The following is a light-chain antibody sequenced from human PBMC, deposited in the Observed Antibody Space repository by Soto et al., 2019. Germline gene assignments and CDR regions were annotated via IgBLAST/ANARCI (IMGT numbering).Light chain of an antibody. V-gene: IGKV1-9*01. CDR3: QQLNSYPCT. CDR2: AAS. CDR1: QGISSY. Sequence: DIQLTQSPSFLSASVGDRVTITCRASQGISSYLAWYQQKPGKAPKLLIYAASTLQSGVPSRFSGSGSGTEFTLTISSLQPEDSAPYYCQQLNSYPCTFGRGTKVEIK. J-gene: IGKJ4*01.